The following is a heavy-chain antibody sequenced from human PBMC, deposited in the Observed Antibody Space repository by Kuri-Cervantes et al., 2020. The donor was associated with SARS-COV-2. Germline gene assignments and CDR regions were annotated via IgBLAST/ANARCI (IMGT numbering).Heavy chain of an antibody. D-gene: IGHD3-16*01. V-gene: IGHV3-33*08. CDR1: GFTFSNYA. Sequence: GESLKISCVASGFTFSNYAIHWVRQAPGKGLEWVAVIWYDGKNEYYAGSVKGRFIISRDNSRNTVLLQMNILRAEDTAIYYCARGAANYYMDVWGTGTTVTVSS. CDR2: IWYDGKNE. J-gene: IGHJ6*03. CDR3: ARGAANYYMDV.